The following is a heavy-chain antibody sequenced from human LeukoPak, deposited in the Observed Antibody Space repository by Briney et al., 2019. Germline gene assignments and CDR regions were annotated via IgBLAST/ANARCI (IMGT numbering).Heavy chain of an antibody. Sequence: PSETLSLTCTVSGVSISSTDYYWGWIRQPPGKGLEWIGSVYSSGNTYYTPSLNSRVTVSLDSSKNQFSLKLSSVTAADTAVYYCASSFDYWGQGTLVSVSS. CDR1: GVSISSTDYY. CDR3: ASSFDY. CDR2: VYSSGNT. V-gene: IGHV4-39*07. J-gene: IGHJ4*02.